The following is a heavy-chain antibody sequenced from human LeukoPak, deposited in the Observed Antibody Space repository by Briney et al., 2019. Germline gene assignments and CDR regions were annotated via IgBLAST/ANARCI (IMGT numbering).Heavy chain of an antibody. CDR1: GFTFNNYG. CDR2: VSYDGSKK. CDR3: AKELRGYSYGEH. V-gene: IGHV3-30*18. J-gene: IGHJ4*02. Sequence: GGSLRLSCAASGFTFNNYGMHWVRQAPGKGLEWVAVVSYDGSKKFYADSVKGRFTISRDNSKNTLSLQIDSLRAEDTAVYYCAKELRGYSYGEHWGQGILVTVSS. D-gene: IGHD5-18*01.